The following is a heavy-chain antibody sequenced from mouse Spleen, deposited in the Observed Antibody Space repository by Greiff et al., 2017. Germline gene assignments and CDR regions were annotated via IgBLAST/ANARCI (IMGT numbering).Heavy chain of an antibody. D-gene: IGHD1-1*01. CDR1: GFTFSDYG. CDR2: ISSGSSTI. CDR3: ARPLTTVVEEAKYFDV. V-gene: IGHV5-17*01. J-gene: IGHJ1*03. Sequence: EVKLQESGGGLVKPGGSLKLSCAASGFTFSDYGMHWVRQAPEKGLEWVAYISSGSSTIYYADTVKGRFTISRDNAKNTLFLQMTSLRSEDTAMYYCARPLTTVVEEAKYFDVWGTGTTVTVSS.